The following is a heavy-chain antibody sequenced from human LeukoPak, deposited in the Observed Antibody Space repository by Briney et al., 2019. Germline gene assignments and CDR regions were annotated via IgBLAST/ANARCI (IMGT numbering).Heavy chain of an antibody. Sequence: PRGSLRLSCAASGFIFSHYYMHWVRQAPGKGLVWVTRTRSDGGNLGYADSVKGRLTISRDNAKNTLYLQMNSLRGEDTAVYYCVREYPDCGGDCLAYWGQGTLVTVSS. V-gene: IGHV3-74*01. CDR3: VREYPDCGGDCLAY. CDR2: TRSDGGNL. CDR1: GFIFSHYY. J-gene: IGHJ4*02. D-gene: IGHD2-21*02.